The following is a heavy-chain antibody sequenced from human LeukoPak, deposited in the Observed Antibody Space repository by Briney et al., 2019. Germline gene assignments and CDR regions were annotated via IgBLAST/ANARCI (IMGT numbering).Heavy chain of an antibody. CDR2: INHSGST. D-gene: IGHD3-10*01. V-gene: IGHV4-34*01. J-gene: IGHJ4*02. CDR1: GGSFSGYY. CDR3: ARMRVRGVFLYFFDY. Sequence: SETLSLTCAVYGGSFSGYYWSWIRQPPGKGLEWIGEINHSGSTNYNPSLKSRVTISVDTSKNQFSLKLISVTAADTAVYYCARMRVRGVFLYFFDYWGQGTLVTVSS.